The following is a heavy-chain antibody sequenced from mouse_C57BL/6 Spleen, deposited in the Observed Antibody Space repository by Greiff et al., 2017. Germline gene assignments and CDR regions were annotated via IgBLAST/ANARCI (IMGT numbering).Heavy chain of an antibody. D-gene: IGHD2-5*01. V-gene: IGHV3-6*01. Sequence: DVQLQESGPGLVKPSQSLSLTCSVTGYSITSGYYWNWIRQFPGNKLEWMGYISYDGSNNYNPSLKNRISITRDTSKNQFFLKLNSVTTEDTATYDSARGRSNYGRDYWGQGTTLTVSS. CDR1: GYSITSGYY. J-gene: IGHJ2*01. CDR3: ARGRSNYGRDY. CDR2: ISYDGSN.